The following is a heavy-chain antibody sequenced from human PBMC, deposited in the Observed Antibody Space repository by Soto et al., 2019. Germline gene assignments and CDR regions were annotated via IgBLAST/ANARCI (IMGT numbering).Heavy chain of an antibody. CDR3: ARRDCGGDCYSWYY. CDR1: DYSVSSSSYY. D-gene: IGHD2-21*02. Sequence: SETLSLPCTVSDYSVSSSSYYWGWIRQPPGKGLEWIGDIYYSGSPSYNPSLKSRVTISLDTSRNQISLKLNSVTAADTAVYYCARRDCGGDCYSWYYWGQGTLVTVSS. J-gene: IGHJ4*02. CDR2: IYYSGSP. V-gene: IGHV4-39*01.